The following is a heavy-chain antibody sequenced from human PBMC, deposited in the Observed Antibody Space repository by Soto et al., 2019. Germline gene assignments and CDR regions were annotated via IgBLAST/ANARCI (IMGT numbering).Heavy chain of an antibody. J-gene: IGHJ4*02. CDR3: ARDSYSSGWNYFDF. CDR1: GYSFTTYW. CDR2: IYASDSDT. V-gene: IGHV5-51*01. D-gene: IGHD6-19*01. Sequence: LGESLKISCKGSGYSFTTYWIGWVRQMPGKGLEWMGIIYASDSDTRYSPSFEGQVTISVDKSISTAYLQWSRLEDSAVYYCARDSYSSGWNYFDFWGQGAQVTVSS.